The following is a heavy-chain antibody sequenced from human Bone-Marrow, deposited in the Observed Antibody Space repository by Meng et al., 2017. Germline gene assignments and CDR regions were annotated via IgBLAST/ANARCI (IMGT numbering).Heavy chain of an antibody. Sequence: VQLQRWGAGLLKPSETLSLTCAVYGGSFSGYYWSWIRQPPGKGLEWIGEINHSGSTNYNPSLKSRVTISVDTSKNQFSLKLSSVTAADTAVYYCARGFELTYDRGNDYWGQGTLVTVSS. J-gene: IGHJ4*02. CDR1: GGSFSGYY. D-gene: IGHD5-12*01. V-gene: IGHV4-34*01. CDR2: INHSGST. CDR3: ARGFELTYDRGNDY.